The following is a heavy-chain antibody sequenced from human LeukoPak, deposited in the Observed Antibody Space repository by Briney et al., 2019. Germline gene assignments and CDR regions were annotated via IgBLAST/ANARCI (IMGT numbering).Heavy chain of an antibody. D-gene: IGHD3-10*01. Sequence: GASVKVSCKASGYTFTGYYMHWVRQAPGQGLEWMGWINPNSGGTNYAQKFQGGVTMTRDTSISTAYMELSRLRSDDTAVYYCATNPYYYGSGSIGYYYYYYGMDVWGQGTTVTVSS. J-gene: IGHJ6*02. CDR2: INPNSGGT. CDR3: ATNPYYYGSGSIGYYYYYYGMDV. V-gene: IGHV1-2*02. CDR1: GYTFTGYY.